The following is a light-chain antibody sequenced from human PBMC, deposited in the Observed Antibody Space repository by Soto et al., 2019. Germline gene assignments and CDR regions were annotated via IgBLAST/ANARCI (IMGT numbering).Light chain of an antibody. J-gene: IGLJ2*01. CDR3: GTWDSSLSAGV. V-gene: IGLV1-51*01. Sequence: QSVLTQPPSVSAAPGQTVTISRSGSSSNIGNNYVSWYQHLPGTAPKLLIYDNNKRPSGIPDRFSGSKSGTSATLGITGLQTGAEADYYCGTWDSSLSAGVFGGGTKLTVL. CDR2: DNN. CDR1: SSNIGNNY.